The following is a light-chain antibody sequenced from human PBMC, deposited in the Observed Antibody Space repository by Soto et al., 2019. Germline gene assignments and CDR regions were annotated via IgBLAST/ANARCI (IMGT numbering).Light chain of an antibody. CDR2: GNS. V-gene: IGLV1-40*01. Sequence: QSVLTQPPSVSGAPGQRVTISCTGSSSNIGAGYDVHWYQQLPGTAPKLLIYGNSNRPSGVPDRFSGSKSGTSASLAITGRQAEDEADYYCQSYDSILSGSVVFGGGTKLTVL. CDR1: SSNIGAGYD. J-gene: IGLJ2*01. CDR3: QSYDSILSGSVV.